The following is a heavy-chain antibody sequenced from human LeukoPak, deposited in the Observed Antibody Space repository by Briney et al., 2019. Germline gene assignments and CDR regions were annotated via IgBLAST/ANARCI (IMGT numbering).Heavy chain of an antibody. CDR1: GFTFSSYS. V-gene: IGHV3-21*01. Sequence: GGSLRLSCAASGFTFSSYSMNRVRQAPGKGLEWVSSISSSSSYIYYADSVKGRFTISRDNAKNSLYLQMNSLRAEDTAVYYCARVRAAALDYWGQGTLVTVSS. D-gene: IGHD6-13*01. CDR3: ARVRAAALDY. J-gene: IGHJ4*02. CDR2: ISSSSSYI.